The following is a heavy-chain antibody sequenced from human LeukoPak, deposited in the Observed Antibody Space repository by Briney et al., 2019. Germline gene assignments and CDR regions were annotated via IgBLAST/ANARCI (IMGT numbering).Heavy chain of an antibody. Sequence: ASVKVSCKASGYTFTSYYMHWVRQAPGQGLEWKGIINPSGGSTSYAQKFQGRVTMTRDTSTSTVYMELSSLRAEDTAVYYCARDRSLYFDTIRYFDYWGQGTLVTVSS. CDR1: GYTFTSYY. CDR2: INPSGGST. D-gene: IGHD3-9*01. CDR3: ARDRSLYFDTIRYFDY. V-gene: IGHV1-46*01. J-gene: IGHJ4*02.